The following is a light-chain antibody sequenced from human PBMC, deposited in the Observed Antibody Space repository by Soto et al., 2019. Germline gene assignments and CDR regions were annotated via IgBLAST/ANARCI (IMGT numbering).Light chain of an antibody. J-gene: IGLJ2*01. Sequence: QSVLTQPASVSGSPGQSITISCTGTSSDVASYNLVSWYQQHPGKAPQLMISEGSNRPSGVSNRFSGSKSGNTASLDISGLQADDEAVYYCSSYTSTSVVFGGGTKLTV. CDR3: SSYTSTSVV. CDR2: EGS. CDR1: SSDVASYNL. V-gene: IGLV2-14*02.